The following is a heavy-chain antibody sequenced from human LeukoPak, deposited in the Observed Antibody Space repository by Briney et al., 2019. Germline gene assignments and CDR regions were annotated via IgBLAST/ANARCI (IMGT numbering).Heavy chain of an antibody. CDR3: ARGEENRSDSSALSHAFDI. CDR2: IYHSGST. CDR1: GGSLSSGGYY. J-gene: IGHJ3*02. V-gene: IGHV4-30-2*01. D-gene: IGHD3-22*01. Sequence: SQTLSLTCTVSGGSLSSGGYYWSWIRQPPGAGLEWIGYIYHSGSTYYNPSLKSRVTISVDRSKNQFSLKLSSVTAADTAVYYCARGEENRSDSSALSHAFDIWGQGTVVTVSS.